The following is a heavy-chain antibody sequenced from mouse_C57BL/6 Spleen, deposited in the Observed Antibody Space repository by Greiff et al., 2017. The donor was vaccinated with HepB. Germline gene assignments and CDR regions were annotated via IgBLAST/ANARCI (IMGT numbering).Heavy chain of an antibody. CDR1: GYTFTSYW. CDR3: AMGYYYGSSKRGFDY. Sequence: QVQLKQPGAELVKPGASVKVSCKASGYTFTSYWMHWVKQRPGQGLEWIGRIHPSDSDTNYNQKFKGKATLTVDKSSSTAYMQLSSLTSEDSAVYYCAMGYYYGSSKRGFDYWGQGTTLTVSS. V-gene: IGHV1-74*01. J-gene: IGHJ2*01. D-gene: IGHD1-1*01. CDR2: IHPSDSDT.